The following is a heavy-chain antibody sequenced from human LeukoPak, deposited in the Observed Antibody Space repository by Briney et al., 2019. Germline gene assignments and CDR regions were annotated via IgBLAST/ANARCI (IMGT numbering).Heavy chain of an antibody. J-gene: IGHJ2*01. CDR1: GFTFSSYS. V-gene: IGHV3-48*04. D-gene: IGHD6-19*01. CDR3: VRSGWSGDFDL. Sequence: GGSLRLSCAASGFTFSSYSMNWVRQAPGKGLEWVSYISSSSSTIYYADSVKGRFTISRDNAKNSLYLQMNSLRAEDTAVYYCVRSGWSGDFDLWGRGTLVTVSS. CDR2: ISSSSSTI.